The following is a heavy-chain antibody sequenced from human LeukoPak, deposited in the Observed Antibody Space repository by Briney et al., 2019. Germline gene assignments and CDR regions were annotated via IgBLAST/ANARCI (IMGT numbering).Heavy chain of an antibody. V-gene: IGHV3-30*04. CDR1: GFTFSSYA. Sequence: GRSLRLSCAASGFTFSSYAMHWVHQAPGKGLEWVAVISYDGSNKYYADSVKGRFTISRDNSKNTLYLQMNSLRAEDTAVYYCARMNLGGAFFDYWGQGTLVTVSS. CDR3: ARMNLGGAFFDY. J-gene: IGHJ4*02. D-gene: IGHD3-16*01. CDR2: ISYDGSNK.